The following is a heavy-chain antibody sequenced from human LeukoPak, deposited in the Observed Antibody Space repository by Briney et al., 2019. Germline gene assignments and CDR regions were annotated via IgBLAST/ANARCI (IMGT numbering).Heavy chain of an antibody. J-gene: IGHJ4*02. CDR3: ATAEPLTLALHGDYFDY. Sequence: ASVKVSCKVSGYTLTELSMHWVRQAPGKGLEWMGGFDPEDGETIYAQKFQGRVTMTEDTSTDTAYMELSSLRSEDTAVYYCATAEPLTLALHGDYFDYWGQGTLVTVSS. D-gene: IGHD1-14*01. CDR2: FDPEDGET. CDR1: GYTLTELS. V-gene: IGHV1-24*01.